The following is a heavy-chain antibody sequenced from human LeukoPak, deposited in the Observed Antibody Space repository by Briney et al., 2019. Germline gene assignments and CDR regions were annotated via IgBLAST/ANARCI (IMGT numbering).Heavy chain of an antibody. CDR2: IYYSGST. V-gene: IGHV4-59*08. CDR1: GVSISSYY. J-gene: IGHJ3*02. Sequence: SETLSLTCTVSGVSISSYYWSWIRPPPGKGLEWIGYIYYSGSTNYNPSLKSRVTISVDTSKHQFSLKLSSVTAADTAVYYCARHALVAARHAFDIWGQGTMVTVSS. CDR3: ARHALVAARHAFDI. D-gene: IGHD6-6*01.